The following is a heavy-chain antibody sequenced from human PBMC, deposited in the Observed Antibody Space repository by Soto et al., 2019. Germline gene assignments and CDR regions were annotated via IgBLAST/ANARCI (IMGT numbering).Heavy chain of an antibody. Sequence: QITVKESGPALVKPTQTLTLTCTFSGLAFSTADRAVGWIRQAPGKALDWLARIDGDDNKRYSPSLKNRLTVASVTSKNQVVLKMTVRHPVDTPTYFCAHGRTRGKTIFFEYWGQGTLVTASA. CDR3: AHGRTRGKTIFFEY. CDR2: IDGDDNK. CDR1: GLAFSTADRA. V-gene: IGHV2-5*02. J-gene: IGHJ4*02. D-gene: IGHD1-1*01.